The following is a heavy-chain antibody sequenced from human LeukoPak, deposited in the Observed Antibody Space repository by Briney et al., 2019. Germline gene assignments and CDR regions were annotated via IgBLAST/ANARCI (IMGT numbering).Heavy chain of an antibody. D-gene: IGHD6-25*01. CDR3: AREGVAAEFDY. J-gene: IGHJ4*02. CDR1: GFTVSSNY. Sequence: GGSLRLSCAASGFTVSSNYMSWVRQAPGKGLEWVSVIYSGGSTYYADSVKGRFIISRDNSKNTLYLQMNSLRAEDTAVYYCAREGVAAEFDYWGQGTLVTVSS. V-gene: IGHV3-53*01. CDR2: IYSGGST.